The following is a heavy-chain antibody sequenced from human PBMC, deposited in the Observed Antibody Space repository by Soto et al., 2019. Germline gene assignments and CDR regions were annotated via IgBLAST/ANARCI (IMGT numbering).Heavy chain of an antibody. CDR2: TYYRSKWYH. J-gene: IGHJ5*02. Sequence: QTLSLTCAISGESVSSNSAAWNLIRQSPSRGLEWLGRTYYRSKWYHDYAVSVKSRITINPDTPKNQFSLQLNSVTLEDTAVYYCARGGLVWFGKSPTPSYNWFDPWGQGTLVTVSS. V-gene: IGHV6-1*01. CDR3: ARGGLVWFGKSPTPSYNWFDP. D-gene: IGHD3-10*01. CDR1: GESVSSNSAA.